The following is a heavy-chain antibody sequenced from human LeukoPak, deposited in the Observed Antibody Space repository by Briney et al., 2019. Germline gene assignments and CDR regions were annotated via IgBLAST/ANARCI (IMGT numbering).Heavy chain of an antibody. Sequence: GASVKVSCRASGYTFTNYGISWVRQAPGQGLEWMGWISAYNGNTNYAHKLQGRVTMTTDTSTSTAYMELRSLRSDDTAVYFCARNIVGATSGLLDYWGQGTLVTVSS. V-gene: IGHV1-18*01. J-gene: IGHJ4*02. CDR1: GYTFTNYG. CDR2: ISAYNGNT. D-gene: IGHD1-26*01. CDR3: ARNIVGATSGLLDY.